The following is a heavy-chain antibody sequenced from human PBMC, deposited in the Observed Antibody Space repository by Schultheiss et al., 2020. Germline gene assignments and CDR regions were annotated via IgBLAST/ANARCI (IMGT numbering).Heavy chain of an antibody. CDR1: GYTFTDYY. V-gene: IGHV1-2*02. J-gene: IGHJ2*01. CDR3: ARVVTATWYFDL. CDR2: INPNSGGT. D-gene: IGHD4-23*01. Sequence: ASVKVSCKASGYTFTDYYMHWVRQAPGQGLEWMGWINPNSGGTNYAQKFQGRVTMTRDTSISTAYMELSRLRSDDTAVYYCARVVTATWYFDLWGRGTLVTVSS.